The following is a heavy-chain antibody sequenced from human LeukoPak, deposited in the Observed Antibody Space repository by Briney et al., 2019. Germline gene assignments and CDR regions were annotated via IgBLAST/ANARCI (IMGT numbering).Heavy chain of an antibody. V-gene: IGHV3-30-3*01. CDR3: ARAGPWFYFDY. Sequence: PGGSLRLSCAASGFTFSSYAMHWVRQAPGKGLEWVAVISYDGSNKYYADSVKGRFTISRDNAMYLQMNSLRAEDTAVYYCARAGPWFYFDYWGQGTLVTVSS. CDR2: ISYDGSNK. D-gene: IGHD3-9*01. J-gene: IGHJ4*02. CDR1: GFTFSSYA.